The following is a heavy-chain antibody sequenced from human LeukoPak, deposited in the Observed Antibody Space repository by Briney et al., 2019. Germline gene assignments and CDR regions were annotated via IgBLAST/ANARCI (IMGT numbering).Heavy chain of an antibody. CDR1: GFTFSRYW. D-gene: IGHD5-24*01. V-gene: IGHV3-74*01. Sequence: GGSLRLSCEASGFTFSRYWMHWVRQAPGKGLVWVSRINSDGSRTTYADSVRGRFTISRDNAKNTLYLQMNSLRAEDTAVYYCAKSGYNRFDYWGQGTLVTVSS. CDR3: AKSGYNRFDY. J-gene: IGHJ4*02. CDR2: INSDGSRT.